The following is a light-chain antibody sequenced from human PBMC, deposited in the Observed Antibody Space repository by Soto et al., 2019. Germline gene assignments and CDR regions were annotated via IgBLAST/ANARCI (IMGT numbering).Light chain of an antibody. J-gene: IGKJ1*01. Sequence: EIVVTQSPGTLSLSPGERATLSCRASKSVTSGYLAWYQQRGGQAPRLLLYGASNRAPGIPDRFSGSGSGTDFTLTISRLEPEDFAVYYCQPYGSSRTFGLGTKVEIK. CDR2: GAS. V-gene: IGKV3-20*01. CDR3: QPYGSSRT. CDR1: KSVTSGY.